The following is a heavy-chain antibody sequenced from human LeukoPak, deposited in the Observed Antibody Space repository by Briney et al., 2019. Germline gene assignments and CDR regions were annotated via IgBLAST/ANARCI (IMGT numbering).Heavy chain of an antibody. V-gene: IGHV3-21*06. CDR2: IDSSGGYM. Sequence: GGSLRLSCEASGFTFNTYSMNWARQAPGKGLEWVSSIDSSGGYMFYADSVKGRFIISRDNAKDSLYLQMNSLRVEDTAVYYCFRGDRRDYWGQGTLVTVSS. CDR3: FRGDRRDY. J-gene: IGHJ4*02. CDR1: GFTFNTYS.